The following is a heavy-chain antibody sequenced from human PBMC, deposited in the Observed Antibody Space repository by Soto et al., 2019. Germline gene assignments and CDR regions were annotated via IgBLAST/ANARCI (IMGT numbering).Heavy chain of an antibody. CDR2: MSSDGSKI. J-gene: IGHJ4*02. CDR1: GFDFTYYA. CDR3: AKGEGVGGTLGLFDY. Sequence: QVQLVESGGGAVQPGESLRLSCVASGFDFTYYAMHWVRQAPGKGLESVAVMSSDGSKIHHTDSVKGRFTISRDNSKNTLYLQMNSLRKEDTAVYFGAKGEGVGGTLGLFDYWGQGTLVSVSS. D-gene: IGHD1-26*01. V-gene: IGHV3-30*18.